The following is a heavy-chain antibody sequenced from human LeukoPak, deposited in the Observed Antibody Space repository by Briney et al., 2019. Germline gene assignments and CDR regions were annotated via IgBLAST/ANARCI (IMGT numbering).Heavy chain of an antibody. V-gene: IGHV3-30*03. J-gene: IGHJ4*02. D-gene: IGHD6-19*01. CDR2: ISSDGSTK. CDR1: GFTFTTYW. CDR3: ARDVYSSGWFDY. Sequence: RTGGSLRLSCAASGFTFTTYWMHWVRQAPGKGLDWVTLISSDGSTKYYADSVKGRFTISRDNSKSTLYLQMNSLRAEDTAVYYCARDVYSSGWFDYWGQGTLVTVSS.